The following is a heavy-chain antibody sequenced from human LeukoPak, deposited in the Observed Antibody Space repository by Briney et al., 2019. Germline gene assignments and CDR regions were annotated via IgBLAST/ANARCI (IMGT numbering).Heavy chain of an antibody. J-gene: IGHJ4*02. CDR3: ARSGLSGWYFDY. CDR1: VRSIRSYY. CDR2: IYYSGST. D-gene: IGHD6-19*01. V-gene: IGHV4-59*07. Sequence: PSDTLSLTCTVSVRSIRSYYWRWIRQPPGKGLEWMGYIYYSGSTNNNPSLKSRVTISVDTSKNQFSLKLSSVTAADTAVYYCARSGLSGWYFDYWGQGTLVTVSS.